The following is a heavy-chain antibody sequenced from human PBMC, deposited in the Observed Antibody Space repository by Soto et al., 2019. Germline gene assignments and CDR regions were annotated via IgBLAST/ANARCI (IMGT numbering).Heavy chain of an antibody. CDR1: GYTFTSYG. J-gene: IGHJ4*02. CDR3: ARLRVASDWYNSPDY. V-gene: IGHV1-2*02. CDR2: INPNSGAT. Sequence: ASVKVSCKASGYTFTSYGISWVRQAPGQGLEWMGWINPNSGATDFAQKFQGRVTMTRDTSISTAYMELSRLRSDDTAMYYCARLRVASDWYNSPDYRGQGTLVTVSS. D-gene: IGHD6-19*01.